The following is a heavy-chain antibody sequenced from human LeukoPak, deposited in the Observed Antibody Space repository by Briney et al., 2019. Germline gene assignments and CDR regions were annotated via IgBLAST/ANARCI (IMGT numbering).Heavy chain of an antibody. Sequence: PGESLKISCKGSGYRFTSYWIGWVRQMPGKGLEWMGIIYPGDSDTRYSPSLQGQVTISADKSISTAYLQWSSLKASDTAMYYCARHGGGTMIVVPFDIWGQGTMVTVSS. V-gene: IGHV5-51*01. D-gene: IGHD3-22*01. CDR1: GYRFTSYW. J-gene: IGHJ3*02. CDR2: IYPGDSDT. CDR3: ARHGGGTMIVVPFDI.